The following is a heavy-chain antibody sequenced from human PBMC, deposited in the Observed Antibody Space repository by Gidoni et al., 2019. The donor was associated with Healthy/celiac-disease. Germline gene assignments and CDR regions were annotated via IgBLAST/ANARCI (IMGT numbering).Heavy chain of an antibody. CDR2: ISSSSSYT. CDR3: ARVQGAVRGVISGGFDP. CDR1: GFTFSDYY. J-gene: IGHJ5*02. Sequence: RLSCAASGFTFSDYYMSWSRQAPGKGLEWVSYISSSSSYTNYAASVKGRFTISRANAKNSLYLQMNSLRAEDTAVYYCARVQGAVRGVISGGFDPWGQGTLVTVSS. V-gene: IGHV3-11*06. D-gene: IGHD3-10*01.